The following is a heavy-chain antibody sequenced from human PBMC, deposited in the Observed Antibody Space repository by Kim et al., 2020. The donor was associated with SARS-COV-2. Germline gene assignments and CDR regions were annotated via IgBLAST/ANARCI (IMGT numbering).Heavy chain of an antibody. Sequence: SGITIYNPSLKSRVTMSVDTSKNQFSLKLSSVTAADTAMYYCARIGSGYDSWGHGTLVTVSS. CDR3: ARIGSGYDS. CDR2: SGIT. J-gene: IGHJ5*01. D-gene: IGHD3-22*01. V-gene: IGHV4-4*06.